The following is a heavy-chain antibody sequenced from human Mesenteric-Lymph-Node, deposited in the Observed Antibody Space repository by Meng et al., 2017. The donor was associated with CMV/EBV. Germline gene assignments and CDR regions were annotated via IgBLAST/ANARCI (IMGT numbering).Heavy chain of an antibody. Sequence: GESLKISCATSGFTFKSYGMNWVRQAPGKGLEWVSYISGDYSVIHYLDSVKGRFTISRDNAEKSLSLQMNSLRAEDTAVYYCARGGLFYDNYFGSWGHGTLVTVSS. CDR3: ARGGLFYDNYFGS. V-gene: IGHV3-48*04. D-gene: IGHD1-26*01. CDR1: GFTFKSYG. J-gene: IGHJ5*01. CDR2: ISGDYSVI.